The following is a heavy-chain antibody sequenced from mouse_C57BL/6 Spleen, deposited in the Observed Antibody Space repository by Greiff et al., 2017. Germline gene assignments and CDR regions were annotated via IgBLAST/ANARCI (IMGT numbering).Heavy chain of an antibody. V-gene: IGHV5-16*01. CDR1: GFTFSDYY. CDR2: INYDGSST. CDR3: ARDRHLGLGAMDY. Sequence: EVKLMESEGGLVQPGSSIKLSCTASGFTFSDYYMAWVRQVPEKGLEWVANINYDGSSTYYLDSLKSRFIISRDNAKNILYLQMSSLKSEDTATYYCARDRHLGLGAMDYWGQGTSVTVSA. D-gene: IGHD4-1*01. J-gene: IGHJ4*01.